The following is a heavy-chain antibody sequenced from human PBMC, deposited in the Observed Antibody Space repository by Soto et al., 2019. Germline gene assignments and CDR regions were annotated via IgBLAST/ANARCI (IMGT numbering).Heavy chain of an antibody. CDR3: AAETKSYFYGMDV. J-gene: IGHJ6*02. CDR2: ISYDGSNK. V-gene: IGHV3-30*03. CDR1: GLTFSSSA. Sequence: QVQLVESGGGVVQPGRSLRLSCAASGLTFSSSAMHWVRQAPGKGLEWVALISYDGSNKYYVDSVKGRFTIYRDNSKNTLDLQMNSLREEDTAVYYCAAETKSYFYGMDVWGQGTTVTVSS.